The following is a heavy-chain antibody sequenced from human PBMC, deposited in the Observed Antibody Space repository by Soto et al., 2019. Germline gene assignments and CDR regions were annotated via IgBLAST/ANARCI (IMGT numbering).Heavy chain of an antibody. CDR1: GGSISSGDYY. D-gene: IGHD2-8*01. J-gene: IGHJ4*02. CDR3: ARTPTHEMVYAIVRDYFDY. Sequence: QVQLQESGPGLVKPSQTLSLTCTVSGGSISSGDYYWSWIRQPPGKGLEWIGYIYYSGNTYYNPCHKRRVTISVDTSKNQFSLKLSSVTAADTAVYYCARTPTHEMVYAIVRDYFDYWGQGTLVNVYS. CDR2: IYYSGNT. V-gene: IGHV4-30-4*01.